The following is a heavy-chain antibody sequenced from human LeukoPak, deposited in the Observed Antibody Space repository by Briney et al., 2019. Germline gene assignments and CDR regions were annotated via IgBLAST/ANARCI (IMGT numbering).Heavy chain of an antibody. J-gene: IGHJ3*01. CDR3: ARLLDNDISGDPDTFDV. CDR1: GYSIGSGYY. V-gene: IGHV4-38-2*01. D-gene: IGHD3-22*01. CDR2: IYQSKTT. Sequence: TSETLSLTCAVSGYSIGSGYYWGWIRQPPGKGLEWIGTIYQSKTTSYNPSLTSRVTISVDTSKNQFSLKLTSVTSADTAVYSCARLLDNDISGDPDTFDVWGQGTTVIVSS.